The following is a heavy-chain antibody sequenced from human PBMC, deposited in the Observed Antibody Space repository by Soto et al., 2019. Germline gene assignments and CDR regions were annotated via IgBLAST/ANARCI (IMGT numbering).Heavy chain of an antibody. CDR1: GFVFSSYA. J-gene: IGHJ1*01. Sequence: EVQLLESGGDLVQPGGSLRLSCAASGFVFSSYAMNWVRQAPGKGLEWVSAISGSGGSTYYADSVKGRFTISRDNSKNTLYLQMNSLRAEDTAVYYCAKHPPRTREMAIILSPAEYFQNWGQGTLVTVSS. CDR2: ISGSGGST. D-gene: IGHD2-21*01. V-gene: IGHV3-23*01. CDR3: AKHPPRTREMAIILSPAEYFQN.